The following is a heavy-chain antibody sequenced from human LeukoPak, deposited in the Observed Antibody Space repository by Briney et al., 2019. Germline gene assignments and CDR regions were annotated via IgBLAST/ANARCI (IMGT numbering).Heavy chain of an antibody. V-gene: IGHV3-74*01. CDR3: ASDRVFYGLDV. CDR2: IKSDGSET. J-gene: IGHJ6*02. CDR1: GFTFSSYW. Sequence: GGSLRLSCAASGFTFSSYWMHWVRQAPGKGLMWVSRIKSDGSETSYADSVKGRFTISRDNARNTLYLQMNSLRPGDTAIYYCASDRVFYGLDVWGQGTTVTVSS.